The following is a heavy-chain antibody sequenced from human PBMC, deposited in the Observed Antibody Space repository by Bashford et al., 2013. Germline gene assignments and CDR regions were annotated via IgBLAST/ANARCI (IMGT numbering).Heavy chain of an antibody. Sequence: SETLSLTCTVSGGSISSYYWSWIRQPPGKGLEWIGYIYYSGSTNYNPSLKSRVTISVDTSKNQFSLKLSSVTAADTAVYYCAHSPYETSQTNFDFWGQGTLVTVSS. V-gene: IGHV4-59*01. CDR1: GGSISSYY. CDR2: IYYSGST. CDR3: AHSPYETSQTNFDF. J-gene: IGHJ4*02. D-gene: IGHD3-22*01.